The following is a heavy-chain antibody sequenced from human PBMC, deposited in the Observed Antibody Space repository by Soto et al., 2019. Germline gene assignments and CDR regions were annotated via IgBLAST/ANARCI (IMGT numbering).Heavy chain of an antibody. D-gene: IGHD3-16*01. Sequence: QVQLVESGGGVVQPGRSLRLSCAASGFTFSSYGMHWVRQAPGKGLEWVAVISYDGSNKYYADSVKGRFPISRDNSKNTLYLQMTSLRAEDTAVYYSAKDSGGTSPAFDYWGQGTLVTVSS. J-gene: IGHJ4*02. CDR1: GFTFSSYG. V-gene: IGHV3-30*18. CDR2: ISYDGSNK. CDR3: AKDSGGTSPAFDY.